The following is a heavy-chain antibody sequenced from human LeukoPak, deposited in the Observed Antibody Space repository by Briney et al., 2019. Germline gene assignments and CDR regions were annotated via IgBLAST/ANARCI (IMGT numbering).Heavy chain of an antibody. CDR2: INHSGST. CDR3: ARGDNWFDP. CDR1: GGSFSGYY. J-gene: IGHJ5*02. Sequence: SSETLSLTCAVYGGSFSGYYWSSIRQPPGKGLEWIGEINHSGSTNYNPSLKSRVTISVDTSKNQFSLKLSSVTAADTAVYYCARGDNWFDPWGQGTLVTVSS. V-gene: IGHV4-34*01.